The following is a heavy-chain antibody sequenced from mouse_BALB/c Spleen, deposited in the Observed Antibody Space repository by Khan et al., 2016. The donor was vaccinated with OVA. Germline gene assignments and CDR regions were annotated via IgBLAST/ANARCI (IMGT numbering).Heavy chain of an antibody. J-gene: IGHJ3*01. V-gene: IGHV2-9*02. CDR1: GFSLTSYG. CDR3: DRGQYGNAAWFAN. CDR2: IWAGGST. D-gene: IGHD2-1*01. Sequence: QVQLKQSGPGLVAPSQSLSITCTVSGFSLTSYGVHWVRQPPGKGLEWLGVIWAGGSTNYNSALMSRLIISNDNSKSHVPLKMNSMQTDDTSIYYCDRGQYGNAAWFANWGQGTLVTVSA.